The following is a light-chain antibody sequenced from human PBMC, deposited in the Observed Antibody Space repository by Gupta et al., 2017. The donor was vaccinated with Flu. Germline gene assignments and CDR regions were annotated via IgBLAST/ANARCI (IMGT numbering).Light chain of an antibody. J-gene: IGKJ1*01. CDR1: QSVTSN. CDR2: GAS. Sequence: EIVMTQSPAALSVSPGERATLSCRASQSVTSNLAWYQQKPGQAPRLIIYGASIGATGIPARFSGSGSGTDFILTISSRQSEDFAVYYCQQENSWPLTFGQGTKVEIK. CDR3: QQENSWPLT. V-gene: IGKV3-15*01.